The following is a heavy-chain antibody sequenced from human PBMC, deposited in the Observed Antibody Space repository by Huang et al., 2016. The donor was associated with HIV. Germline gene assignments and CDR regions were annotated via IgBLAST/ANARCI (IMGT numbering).Heavy chain of an antibody. CDR1: GFIFSNFG. D-gene: IGHD2-15*01. J-gene: IGHJ5*02. CDR2: ISYEGRSD. Sequence: QVQLVESGGGVVQPGKSLRLSCAASGFIFSNFGLQWVCQAPGKGLGWVAVISYEGRSDRYSDSVKGRFTISRDNDKNTLSLEMNRLRHDDTAVYYCAKESRWFSDFDQWGQGTLVTVSS. CDR3: AKESRWFSDFDQ. V-gene: IGHV3-30*18.